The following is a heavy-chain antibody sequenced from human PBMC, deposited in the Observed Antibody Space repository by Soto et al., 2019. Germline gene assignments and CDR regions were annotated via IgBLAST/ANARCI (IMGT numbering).Heavy chain of an antibody. Sequence: PGGSLRLSCAASGFRFSTYGMHWVRQAPGKGLEWVAFISNDGSNKYYADSVKGRFTISRDNSKNTLYLQMNSLRAEDTAVYYCARLHCLSPNCVPLDPWGQGTLVTVSS. V-gene: IGHV3-30*03. J-gene: IGHJ5*02. CDR2: ISNDGSNK. D-gene: IGHD2-2*01. CDR3: ARLHCLSPNCVPLDP. CDR1: GFRFSTYG.